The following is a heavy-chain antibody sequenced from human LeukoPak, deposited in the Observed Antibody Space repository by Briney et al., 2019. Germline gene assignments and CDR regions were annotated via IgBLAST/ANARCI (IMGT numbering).Heavy chain of an antibody. J-gene: IGHJ4*02. CDR2: INPNSGDT. V-gene: IGHV1-2*02. CDR1: GYTFTGYY. D-gene: IGHD6-13*01. Sequence: ASVKVSCKASGYTFTGYYIHWVRQAPGQGLEWMGWINPNSGDTDYAQKSQGRVTMTRDTSITTAYMELRSLISDDTAVYYCATGELHSSSWYSQLDYWGQGTLVTVSS. CDR3: ATGELHSSSWYSQLDY.